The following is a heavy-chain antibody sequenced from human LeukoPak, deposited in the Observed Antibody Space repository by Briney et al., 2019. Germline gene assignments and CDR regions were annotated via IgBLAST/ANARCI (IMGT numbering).Heavy chain of an antibody. Sequence: GSLRLSCTASGFTFSSYWMNWVRQAPGKGLEWVANIKQDGSEKYYVDSVKGRFTISRDNAKKSLYLQMNSLRAEDTAVYYCARETEMANLDYWGQGTLVTVSS. CDR1: GFTFSSYW. D-gene: IGHD5-24*01. V-gene: IGHV3-7*04. CDR3: ARETEMANLDY. CDR2: IKQDGSEK. J-gene: IGHJ4*02.